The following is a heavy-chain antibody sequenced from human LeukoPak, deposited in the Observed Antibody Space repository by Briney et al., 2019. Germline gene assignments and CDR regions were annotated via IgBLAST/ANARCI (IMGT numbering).Heavy chain of an antibody. D-gene: IGHD6-6*01. V-gene: IGHV1-24*01. CDR3: ASALLALGLKSFAP. Sequence: ASVKVSCKVSGYSLSELSMHWVRQAPGKGLEWLGGSDPEEGDTKYAQNFQGRLTMTEDTSTDTAYMELSSLRSDDTAVYYCASALLALGLKSFAPWGQGTLVTVSS. CDR2: SDPEEGDT. CDR1: GYSLSELS. J-gene: IGHJ5*02.